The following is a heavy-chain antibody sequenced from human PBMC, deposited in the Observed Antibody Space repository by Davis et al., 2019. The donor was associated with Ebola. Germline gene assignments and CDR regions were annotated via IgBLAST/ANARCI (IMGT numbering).Heavy chain of an antibody. Sequence: AASVKVSCKSSGGSFSSYAISWVRQAPGQGLEWMGGIIPMFATASYAQKFQGRVTITADKSTSTAYMEVSSLRSEDTAVYYCARGADDFWSGGTYRCYDLDVWGLGTMVTVSS. CDR3: ARGADDFWSGGTYRCYDLDV. D-gene: IGHD3-3*01. J-gene: IGHJ6*02. CDR1: GGSFSSYA. CDR2: IIPMFATA. V-gene: IGHV1-69*06.